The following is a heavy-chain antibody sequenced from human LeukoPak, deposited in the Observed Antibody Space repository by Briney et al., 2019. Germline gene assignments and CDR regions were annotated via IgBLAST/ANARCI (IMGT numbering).Heavy chain of an antibody. CDR3: AREQLELRGWFDP. D-gene: IGHD1-7*01. V-gene: IGHV1-69*01. J-gene: IGHJ5*02. Sequence: SVKVSCKASGGTFSSYAISWVRQASGQGLEWMGGIIPIFGTANYAQKFQGRVTITADESTSTAYMELSSLRSEDTAVYYCAREQLELRGWFDPWGQGTLVTVSS. CDR1: GGTFSSYA. CDR2: IIPIFGTA.